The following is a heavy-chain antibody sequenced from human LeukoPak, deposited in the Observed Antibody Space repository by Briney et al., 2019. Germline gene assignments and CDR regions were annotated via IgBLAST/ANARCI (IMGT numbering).Heavy chain of an antibody. J-gene: IGHJ4*02. CDR1: GFTFSSYA. Sequence: QPGGSLRLSCAASGFTFSSYAMHWVRQAPGKGLEWVAVISYDGSNKYYADSVKGRFTISRDNSKNTLYLQMNSLRAEDTAVYYCARPLDTMVRGIVYWGQGTLVTVSS. D-gene: IGHD3-10*01. CDR3: ARPLDTMVRGIVY. CDR2: ISYDGSNK. V-gene: IGHV3-30-3*01.